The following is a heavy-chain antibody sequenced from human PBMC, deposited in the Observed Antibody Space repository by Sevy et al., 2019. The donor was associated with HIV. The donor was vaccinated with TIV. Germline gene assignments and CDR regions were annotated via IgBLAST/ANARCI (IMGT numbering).Heavy chain of an antibody. V-gene: IGHV3-48*02. CDR2: ISSSSSTI. CDR1: GFTFSSYS. Sequence: GGSLRLSCAASGFTFSSYSMNWVRQAPGKGLEWVSYISSSSSTIYYADSVKGRFTISRDNAKNSLYLQMNSLRDEDTAVYYCARQRITIFGVVIRFDILGQGTVVTVSS. D-gene: IGHD3-3*01. J-gene: IGHJ3*02. CDR3: ARQRITIFGVVIRFDI.